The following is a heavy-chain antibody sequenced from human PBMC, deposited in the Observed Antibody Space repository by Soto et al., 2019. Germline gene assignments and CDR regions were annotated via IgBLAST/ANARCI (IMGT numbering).Heavy chain of an antibody. V-gene: IGHV3-23*01. D-gene: IGHD3-22*01. CDR3: AKDYYDSSGYYHRPYYFDY. CDR2: ISGSGGGT. CDR1: GFTFSSYA. Sequence: GGSLRLSCAASGFTFSSYAMSWVRQAPGMGLEWVSAISGSGGGTYYADSVKGRFTISRDNSKNTLYLQMNSLRAEDTAVYYCAKDYYDSSGYYHRPYYFDYWGQGTLVTVSS. J-gene: IGHJ4*02.